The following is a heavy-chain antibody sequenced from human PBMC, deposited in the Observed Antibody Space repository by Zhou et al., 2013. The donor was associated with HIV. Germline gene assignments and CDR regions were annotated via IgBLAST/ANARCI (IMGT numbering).Heavy chain of an antibody. J-gene: IGHJ3*01. CDR3: ATGRQWLVKKGASDV. Sequence: QVKLLQSGTEMKKPGASVKVACTVHGYSLSDLSIHWVRQAPGKGLEWMGCFDPDHGDAIYAQAFQGRVTMTEDPSTDTAYMELKSLQFEDTAMYYCATGRQWLVKKGASDVWGQGTMVTVSS. D-gene: IGHD6-19*01. V-gene: IGHV1-24*01. CDR1: GYSLSDLS. CDR2: FDPDHGDA.